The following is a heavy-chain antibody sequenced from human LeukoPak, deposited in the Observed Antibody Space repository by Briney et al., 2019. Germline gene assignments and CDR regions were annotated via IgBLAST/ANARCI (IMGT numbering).Heavy chain of an antibody. V-gene: IGHV1-2*02. CDR3: KRGWDSSCFHS. Sequence: ASVTVSCKLSGYTLTVYWMQWVRQAPGEGLEWMGWINPNSGATNYAQKFQGRVTMTRDTSISTAYMELSSLRSDDTAAYYCKRGWDSSCFHSWGQGTLVTVSS. J-gene: IGHJ4*02. CDR2: INPNSGAT. D-gene: IGHD6-13*01. CDR1: GYTLTVYW.